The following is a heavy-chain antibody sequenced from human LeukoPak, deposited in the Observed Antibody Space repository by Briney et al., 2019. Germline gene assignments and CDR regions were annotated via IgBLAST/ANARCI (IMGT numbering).Heavy chain of an antibody. D-gene: IGHD1-26*01. J-gene: IGHJ4*02. V-gene: IGHV1-69*05. CDR1: GGTFSSYA. CDR3: ARVVIRSGSYYELDY. Sequence: SVKVSCKASGGTFSSYAISWVRHGPGQGLEWMGGIIPIFSTTNYAQKFQGRVTITTDESTSTAYMELSSLRSEDTAVYYCARVVIRSGSYYELDYWGQGTLVTVSS. CDR2: IIPIFSTT.